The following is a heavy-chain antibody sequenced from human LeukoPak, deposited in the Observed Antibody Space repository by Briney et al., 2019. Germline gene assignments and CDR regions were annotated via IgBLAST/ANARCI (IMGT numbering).Heavy chain of an antibody. V-gene: IGHV3-7*01. CDR3: ARGIAVAARRHY. J-gene: IGHJ4*02. D-gene: IGHD6-19*01. CDR1: GFTFSSYS. Sequence: SCKASGFTFSSYSMNWVRQAPGKGLEWVANIKQDGSEKYYVDSVKGRFTISRDNAKNSLYLQMNSLRAEDTAVYYCARGIAVAARRHYWGQGTLVTVSS. CDR2: IKQDGSEK.